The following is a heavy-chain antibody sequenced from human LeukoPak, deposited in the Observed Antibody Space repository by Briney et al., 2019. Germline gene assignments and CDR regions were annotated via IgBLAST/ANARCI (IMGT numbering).Heavy chain of an antibody. D-gene: IGHD4-23*01. V-gene: IGHV1-69*04. Sequence: SVKVSCKASRCTFSSYVISWLRQARAQGLEWMGSIIPSLGIANYAQKFQGRVTINADKSTSKAYMELSSLKSEDADVYYCAREVLGVYGGNSYLLWGQGTLVTVSS. CDR2: IIPSLGIA. CDR3: AREVLGVYGGNSYLL. CDR1: RCTFSSYV. J-gene: IGHJ4*02.